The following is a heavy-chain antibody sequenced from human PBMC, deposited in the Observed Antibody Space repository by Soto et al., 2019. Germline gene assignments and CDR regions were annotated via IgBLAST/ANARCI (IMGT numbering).Heavy chain of an antibody. V-gene: IGHV4-31*03. D-gene: IGHD2-15*01. CDR2: IYYSGST. CDR1: GGSISSGGYY. CDR3: ARDPGYCSGGSCNWFDP. J-gene: IGHJ5*02. Sequence: PSETLSLTCTVSGGSISSGGYYWSWIRQHPGKGLEWIGYIYYSGSTYYNPSLKSRVTISVDTSKNQFSLKLSSVTAADTAVYYCARDPGYCSGGSCNWFDPWGQGTLVTVSS.